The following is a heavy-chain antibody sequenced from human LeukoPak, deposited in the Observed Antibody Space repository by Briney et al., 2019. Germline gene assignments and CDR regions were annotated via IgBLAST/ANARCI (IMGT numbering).Heavy chain of an antibody. Sequence: PGGSLRLSCAASGFTFSSCSMNWVRQAPGKGLEWVSSISSSSSYIYYADSVKGRFTISRDNAKNSLYLQMNSLRAEDTAVYYCARDRSTTVTTYYGFDYWGQGTLVTVSS. CDR1: GFTFSSCS. CDR3: ARDRSTTVTTYYGFDY. D-gene: IGHD4-17*01. J-gene: IGHJ4*02. CDR2: ISSSSSYI. V-gene: IGHV3-21*01.